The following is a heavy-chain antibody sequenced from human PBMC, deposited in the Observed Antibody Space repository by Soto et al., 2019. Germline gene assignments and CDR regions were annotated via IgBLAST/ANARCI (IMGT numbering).Heavy chain of an antibody. Sequence: SETLSLTCTVSGGSISSSNHYWAWIRQSPGKGLEWIGNIYYSEGTYYNPSLKSRLTISVDTSKSQVSLKLYSVTAADTAVYYCVSAAKWEVLFDSWGQGTLVTVSS. CDR1: GGSISSSNHY. V-gene: IGHV4-39*01. J-gene: IGHJ4*02. CDR2: IYYSEGT. CDR3: VSAAKWEVLFDS. D-gene: IGHD1-26*01.